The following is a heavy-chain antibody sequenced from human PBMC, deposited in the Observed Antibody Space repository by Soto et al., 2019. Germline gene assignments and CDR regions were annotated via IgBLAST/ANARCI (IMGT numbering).Heavy chain of an antibody. D-gene: IGHD6-6*01. CDR2: ISGSGFKK. CDR1: GFIFENFG. Sequence: GGSLRLSCAASGFIFENFGMSWVRQAPGKGLEWISSISGSGFKKYYADSVKGRFTISRDNSKSTVYLELNNLSAEDTAVYYCARVRTAYSSSSIDVWGQGTTVTVSS. V-gene: IGHV3-23*01. CDR3: ARVRTAYSSSSIDV. J-gene: IGHJ6*02.